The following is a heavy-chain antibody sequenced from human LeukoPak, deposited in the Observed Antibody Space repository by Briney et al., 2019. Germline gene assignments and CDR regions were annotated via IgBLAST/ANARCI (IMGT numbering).Heavy chain of an antibody. CDR1: GFTFSSYA. V-gene: IGHV3-23*01. D-gene: IGHD6-13*01. CDR3: AKKISSWEYYFDY. CDR2: ISGSGSST. J-gene: IGHJ4*02. Sequence: GGSLRLSCAASGFTFSSYAMTWVRQAPGKGLEWVSVISGSGSSTYYADSVKGRFTISRDNSKNTLYLQMNSLRAEDTAVYYCAKKISSWEYYFDYWGQGTLVTVSS.